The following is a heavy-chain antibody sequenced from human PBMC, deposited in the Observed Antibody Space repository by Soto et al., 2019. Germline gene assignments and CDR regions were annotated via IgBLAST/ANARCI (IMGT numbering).Heavy chain of an antibody. V-gene: IGHV4-59*11. CDR2: IHQSGCS. CDR1: GDSLKNHN. D-gene: IGHD3-10*01. J-gene: IGHJ4*02. CDR3: ARTSMVPVHYFDF. Sequence: SETLSLTCSISGDSLKNHNWTWLRHSPGKGLGWMGDIHQSGCSDNRPALKSRVCMSVDTSQNLFSLKMNSVTAADTALYYCARTSMVPVHYFDFGAQGTVV.